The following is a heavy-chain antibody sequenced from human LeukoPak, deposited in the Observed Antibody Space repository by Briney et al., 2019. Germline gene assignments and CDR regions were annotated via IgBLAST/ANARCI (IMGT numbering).Heavy chain of an antibody. CDR1: GFTFSSYA. CDR2: IWYDGNNN. D-gene: IGHD3-16*01. Sequence: GGSLRLSCAASGFTFSSYAMHWVRQAPGKGLEWVAVIWYDGNNNYSADSVKGRFTISRDNSKNTLYLQMNDLRAEDTAVYYCVRGWGSNVYASAFDVWGQGTMVTVSS. V-gene: IGHV3-33*08. CDR3: VRGWGSNVYASAFDV. J-gene: IGHJ3*01.